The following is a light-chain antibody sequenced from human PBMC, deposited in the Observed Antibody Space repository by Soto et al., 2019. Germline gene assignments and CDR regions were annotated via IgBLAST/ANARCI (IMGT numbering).Light chain of an antibody. J-gene: IGKJ5*01. CDR2: DAS. V-gene: IGKV3D-20*02. CDR3: QQRSNWPIT. Sequence: EIVLTQSPATLSLSPGERATLSCGASQSVSSSYLAWYQQKPGLAPRLLIYDASNRATDIPARFSGSGSGKDFTLTISSLEPEDFAVYYCQQRSNWPITFGQGTRLENK. CDR1: QSVSSSY.